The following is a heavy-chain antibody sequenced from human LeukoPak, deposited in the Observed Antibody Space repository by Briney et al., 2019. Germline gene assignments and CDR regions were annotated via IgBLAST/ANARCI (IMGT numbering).Heavy chain of an antibody. CDR2: IYYSGTT. CDR1: SGSISSGSYS. Sequence: PSETLSLTCTVSSGSISSGSYSWSWIRQHPGKGLEWLGYIYYSGTTYYNPSLKSRVTFSVDTSKNQFSLKLNPVTAADTALYYCARGTTDGYSYGRFDYWGQGTLVTVSS. CDR3: ARGTTDGYSYGRFDY. V-gene: IGHV4-31*03. D-gene: IGHD5-18*01. J-gene: IGHJ4*02.